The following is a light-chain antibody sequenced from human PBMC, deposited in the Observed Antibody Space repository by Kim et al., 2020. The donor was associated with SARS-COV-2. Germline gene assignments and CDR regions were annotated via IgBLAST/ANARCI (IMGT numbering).Light chain of an antibody. J-gene: IGLJ3*02. CDR2: RNN. V-gene: IGLV10-54*01. Sequence: QNATVTSTGNSKNVGNKGAAWLQQHQGHPPKLLSYRNNNRPSGISARLSASRSENTASLTITGLQPEDEANYYCSAWDSSLSAWVFGEGTELAVL. CDR1: SKNVGNKG. CDR3: SAWDSSLSAWV.